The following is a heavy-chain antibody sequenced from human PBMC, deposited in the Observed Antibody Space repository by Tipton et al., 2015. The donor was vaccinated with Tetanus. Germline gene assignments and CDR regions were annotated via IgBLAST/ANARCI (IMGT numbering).Heavy chain of an antibody. CDR3: ARAFFAAATS. V-gene: IGHV3-48*02. D-gene: IGHD6-13*01. J-gene: IGHJ5*02. CDR2: ITSSSSTI. Sequence: SLRLSCAASGFTFSSYNMNWVRQAPGKGLEWVSYITSSSSTIYYADSVKGRFTISRDNAKNSLYLQMNSLRDDDTAVCYCARAFFAAATSWGQGTLVTVSS. CDR1: GFTFSSYN.